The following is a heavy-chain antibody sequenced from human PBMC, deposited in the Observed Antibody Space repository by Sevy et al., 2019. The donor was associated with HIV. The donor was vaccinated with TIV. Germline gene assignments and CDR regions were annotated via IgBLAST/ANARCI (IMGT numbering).Heavy chain of an antibody. CDR2: INGNSRYI. D-gene: IGHD3-22*01. CDR1: EFDFYTYS. CDR3: ARVDAYYDKGIDP. Sequence: GGSLRLSCAASEFDFYTYSMCWVRQAPGKGLEWVSFINGNSRYIYYADSVKGRFTTSRDNANKLLHLEMNSLRAEDTAVYYCARVDAYYDKGIDPWGQGTLVTVSS. J-gene: IGHJ5*02. V-gene: IGHV3-21*01.